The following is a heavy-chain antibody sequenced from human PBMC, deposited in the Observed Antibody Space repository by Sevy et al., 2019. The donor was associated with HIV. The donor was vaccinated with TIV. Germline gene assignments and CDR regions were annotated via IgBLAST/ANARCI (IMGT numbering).Heavy chain of an antibody. CDR1: GFTFSSYS. Sequence: GGSLRLSCAASGFTFSSYSMNWVRQAPGKGLEWVSSISSSSSYIYYADSVKGRFTISRDNAKNSLYLQMNSLRAEDTAVYYCARDPVLRFLEWLPTKGGYYFDYWGQGTLVTVSS. J-gene: IGHJ4*02. CDR3: ARDPVLRFLEWLPTKGGYYFDY. V-gene: IGHV3-21*01. D-gene: IGHD3-3*01. CDR2: ISSSSSYI.